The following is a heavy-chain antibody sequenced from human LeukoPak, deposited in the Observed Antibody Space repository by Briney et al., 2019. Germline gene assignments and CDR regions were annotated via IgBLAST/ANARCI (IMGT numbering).Heavy chain of an antibody. J-gene: IGHJ4*02. CDR1: GFTFSRYW. V-gene: IGHV3-74*01. CDR3: ARGYYYDSSGPEDY. Sequence: GGSLRLSCGASGFTFSRYWMHWVRQAPGKGLVWVSRINSDGSSTSYADSVKGRFTISRDNAKNTLYLQMNSLRAEDTAVYYCARGYYYDSSGPEDYWGQGTLVTVSS. D-gene: IGHD3-22*01. CDR2: INSDGSST.